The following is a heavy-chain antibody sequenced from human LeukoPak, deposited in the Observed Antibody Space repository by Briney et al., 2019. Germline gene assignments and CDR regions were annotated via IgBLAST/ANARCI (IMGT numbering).Heavy chain of an antibody. J-gene: IGHJ4*02. Sequence: SETLSLTCTVSGGSISSHYWSWIRQPPGKGLEWIGYIYYSGSTNYNPSLKSRVTISVDTSKNQFSLKLSSVTAADTAVYYCARVGSGSYLDYWGQGTLVTVSS. V-gene: IGHV4-59*08. CDR2: IYYSGST. CDR3: ARVGSGSYLDY. CDR1: GGSISSHY. D-gene: IGHD3-10*01.